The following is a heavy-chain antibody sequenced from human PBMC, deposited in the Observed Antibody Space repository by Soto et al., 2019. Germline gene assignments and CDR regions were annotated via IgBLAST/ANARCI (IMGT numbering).Heavy chain of an antibody. CDR3: ARNAPRGGGGGVVGMDV. D-gene: IGHD3-16*01. J-gene: IGHJ6*02. V-gene: IGHV3-21*01. CDR1: GFTFSSYI. Sequence: EVQLVESGGGLVKPGGSLRLSCAGSGFTFSSYIMNWVRQAPGKGLEWVSTINSGSIYIYYADSVKGRLTISRDNAKNTMDLAQKRLRAEDPGVICLARNAPRGGGGGVVGMDVWGQGTKVTVSS. CDR2: INSGSIYI.